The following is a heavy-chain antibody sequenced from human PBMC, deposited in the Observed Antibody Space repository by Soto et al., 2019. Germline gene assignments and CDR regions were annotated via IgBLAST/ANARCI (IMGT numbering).Heavy chain of an antibody. J-gene: IGHJ5*02. V-gene: IGHV4-34*01. CDR1: GGSFRGYY. D-gene: IGHD3-10*01. CDR3: ARGVVKRSRGVIWTKGWFDP. Sequence: PSETLSLSCAVYGGSFRGYYWSWIRQPPGKGLEWIGEINHSGSTNYNPSLKSRVTISVDTSKNQFSLKLSSVTAADTAVYYCARGVVKRSRGVIWTKGWFDPWGQGTLVTVSS. CDR2: INHSGST.